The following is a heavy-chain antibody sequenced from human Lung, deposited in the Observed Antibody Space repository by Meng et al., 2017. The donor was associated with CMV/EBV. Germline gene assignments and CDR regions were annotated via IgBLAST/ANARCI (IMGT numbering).Heavy chain of an antibody. D-gene: IGHD2-8*01. CDR1: GYTFTGYY. CDR3: ARDLCDECTNGVCDSVDAFDI. J-gene: IGHJ3*02. CDR2: IHPNSGGT. Sequence: ASVTVSRPAYGYTFTGYYMHWVRQAPGQGLEWMGWIHPNSGGTNYAQKFQGRVTMTRDTSISPAYMELSRLRSDDTAVYYCARDLCDECTNGVCDSVDAFDIWGQGTMVTVSS. V-gene: IGHV1-2*02.